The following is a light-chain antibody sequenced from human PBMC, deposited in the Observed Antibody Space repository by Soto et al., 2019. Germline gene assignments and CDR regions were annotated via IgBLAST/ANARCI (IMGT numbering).Light chain of an antibody. CDR2: VTS. CDR1: QGLSGS. V-gene: IGKV1-12*01. CDR3: QQGHNWPLT. J-gene: IGKJ5*01. Sequence: DIQMTQSPSSVSASVGDRVTITCRATQGLSGSLAWYQQKPGKAPKLLISVTSHLQSGVPSRFSGSASGTDFTLTIDSLQPEDLATYYCQQGHNWPLTFGQGTRLEIK.